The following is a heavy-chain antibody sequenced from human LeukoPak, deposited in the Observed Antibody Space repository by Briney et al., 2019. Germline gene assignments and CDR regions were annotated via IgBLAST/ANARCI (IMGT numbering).Heavy chain of an antibody. CDR1: GFTFSSYA. CDR3: AKDLPADMMVVVIPVDY. V-gene: IGHV3-23*01. Sequence: GGSLTLSCAASGFTFSSYAMSWVRQAPGKGLEWVSAISGSGGSTYYADSVKGRFTISRDNSKNALYLQMNSLRAEDTAVYYCAKDLPADMMVVVIPVDYWGQGTLVTVSS. CDR2: ISGSGGST. J-gene: IGHJ4*02. D-gene: IGHD3-22*01.